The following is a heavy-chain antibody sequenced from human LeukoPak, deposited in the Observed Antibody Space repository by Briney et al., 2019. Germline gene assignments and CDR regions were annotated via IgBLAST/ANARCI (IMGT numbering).Heavy chain of an antibody. D-gene: IGHD6-13*01. CDR1: GGTFSSYA. CDR3: ARDEQQLVHGAGDYYGMDV. Sequence: ASVKVSCKASGGTFSSYAISWVRQAPGQGLEWMGGIIPIFGTANYAQKFQGRVTITADESTSTAYMELSSLRSEDTAVYYCARDEQQLVHGAGDYYGMDVWGQGTTVTVSS. J-gene: IGHJ6*02. V-gene: IGHV1-69*13. CDR2: IIPIFGTA.